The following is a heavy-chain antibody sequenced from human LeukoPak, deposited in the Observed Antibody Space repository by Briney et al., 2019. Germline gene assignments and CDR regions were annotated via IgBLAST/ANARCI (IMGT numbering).Heavy chain of an antibody. D-gene: IGHD6-13*01. CDR1: GFTFSSYS. Sequence: GGSLRLSCAASGFTFSSYSMHWARQAPGKGLEWVSYISSSSSTIYYADSVKGRFTISRDNAKNSLYLQMNSLRDEDTAVYYCASYYSSTHDYWGQGTLVTVSS. CDR2: ISSSSSTI. V-gene: IGHV3-48*02. J-gene: IGHJ4*02. CDR3: ASYYSSTHDY.